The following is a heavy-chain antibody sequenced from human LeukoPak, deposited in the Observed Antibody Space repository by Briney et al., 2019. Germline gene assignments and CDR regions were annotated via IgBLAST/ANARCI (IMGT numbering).Heavy chain of an antibody. V-gene: IGHV4-30-2*01. J-gene: IGHJ4*02. CDR1: GVSISSGDYY. D-gene: IGHD4-11*01. Sequence: ASETLSLTCTVSGVSISSGDYYWSWIRQPPGKGLEWIGHIYHGGSTYYNPSLKSRVTIPVDTSKNQFSLKLSSVTAADTAVYYCARGDHSVSPAAFDYWGQGTLVTVSS. CDR2: IYHGGST. CDR3: ARGDHSVSPAAFDY.